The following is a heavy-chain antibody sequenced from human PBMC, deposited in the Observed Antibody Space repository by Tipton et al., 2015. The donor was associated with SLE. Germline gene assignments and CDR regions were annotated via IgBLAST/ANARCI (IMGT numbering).Heavy chain of an antibody. Sequence: TLSLTCAVNGGSFSGYYWNWIRQTPGKGLEWIGDINDSGSTNYNPSLKSRVTISVNTSKNQFSLKLSSVTAADTAVYYCARGIIAAAFLYYFDYWGQGTLVTVSS. CDR2: INDSGST. D-gene: IGHD6-13*01. V-gene: IGHV4-34*01. J-gene: IGHJ4*02. CDR3: ARGIIAAAFLYYFDY. CDR1: GGSFSGYY.